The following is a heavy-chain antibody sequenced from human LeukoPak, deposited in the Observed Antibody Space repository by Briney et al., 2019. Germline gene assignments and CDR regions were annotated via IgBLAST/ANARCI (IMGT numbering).Heavy chain of an antibody. V-gene: IGHV1-18*04. CDR3: ARDDDGDEDYYYYGMDV. CDR1: GYTFTSYG. Sequence: ASVKVSCKASGYTFTSYGIRWVRQAPGQGLEWMGWISAYNGNTNYAQKLQGRVTMTTDTSTSTAYMELRSLRSDDTAVYYCARDDDGDEDYYYYGMDVWGKGTTVTVSS. CDR2: ISAYNGNT. D-gene: IGHD4-17*01. J-gene: IGHJ6*04.